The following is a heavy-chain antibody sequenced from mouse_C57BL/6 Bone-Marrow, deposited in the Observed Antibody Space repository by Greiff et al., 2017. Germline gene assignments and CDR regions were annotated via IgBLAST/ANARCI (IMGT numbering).Heavy chain of an antibody. CDR2: IDPSDSYT. J-gene: IGHJ2*01. V-gene: IGHV1-50*01. CDR1: GYTFTSYW. D-gene: IGHD2-5*01. Sequence: VQLQQPGAELVKPGASVKLSCKASGYTFTSYWMQWVKQRPGQGLEWIGEIDPSDSYTNYNQKFKGKATLTVDTSSSTAYMQLSSLTSEDSAVYDCAREDSNYLYYFDYWGQGTTLTVSS. CDR3: AREDSNYLYYFDY.